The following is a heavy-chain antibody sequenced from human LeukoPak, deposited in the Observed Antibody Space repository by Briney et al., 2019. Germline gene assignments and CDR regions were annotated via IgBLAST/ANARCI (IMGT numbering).Heavy chain of an antibody. Sequence: SETLSLTCTASGVSVSKHYWSWIRQPPGKGLEWIGWFYYSGGTYFNPSLGSRVTISADTSRNHLSLNLRSLTAADTAVYYCAGHSSGWHFDSWGQGALVTVSS. CDR2: FYYSGGT. J-gene: IGHJ4*02. CDR1: GVSVSKHY. D-gene: IGHD6-19*01. V-gene: IGHV4-59*02. CDR3: AGHSSGWHFDS.